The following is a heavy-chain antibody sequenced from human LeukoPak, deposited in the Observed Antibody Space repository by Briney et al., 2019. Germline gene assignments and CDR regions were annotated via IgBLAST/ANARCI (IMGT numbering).Heavy chain of an antibody. CDR3: ARDYAGDTSGLVLDY. Sequence: GGSLRLSCAASGFTFSTYAMSWVRQIPGKGLEWVSAISGSDDATYYADSVKGRFTISRDNAKKSLILQMNSLRADDTAVYYCARDYAGDTSGLVLDYWGQGTLVTVSS. J-gene: IGHJ4*02. D-gene: IGHD3-22*01. CDR1: GFTFSTYA. V-gene: IGHV3-23*01. CDR2: ISGSDDAT.